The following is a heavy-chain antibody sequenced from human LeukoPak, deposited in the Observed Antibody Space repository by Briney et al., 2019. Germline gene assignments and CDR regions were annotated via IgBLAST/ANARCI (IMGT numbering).Heavy chain of an antibody. J-gene: IGHJ6*02. V-gene: IGHV3-23*01. Sequence: GGSLRLSCAASGFTFSSYAMSWVRQAPGKGLEWVSAISGSGGSTYYADSVKGRFTISRDNSKNTLYLQMNSLRAGDTAVYYCAKGALWFGELSGMDVWGQGTTVTVSS. CDR2: ISGSGGST. CDR3: AKGALWFGELSGMDV. D-gene: IGHD3-10*01. CDR1: GFTFSSYA.